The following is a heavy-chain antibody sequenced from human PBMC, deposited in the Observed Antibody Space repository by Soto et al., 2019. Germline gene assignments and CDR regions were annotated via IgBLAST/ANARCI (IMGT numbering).Heavy chain of an antibody. Sequence: PGGSLRLSCAASGFTFSSYAMHWVRQAPGKGLEWVAVISYDGGNKYYADSVKGRFTISRDNSKNTLYLQMNSLRAEDTAVYYCARFSAENYYYGMDVWGQGTTVTVSS. J-gene: IGHJ6*02. V-gene: IGHV3-30-3*01. D-gene: IGHD1-26*01. CDR1: GFTFSSYA. CDR3: ARFSAENYYYGMDV. CDR2: ISYDGGNK.